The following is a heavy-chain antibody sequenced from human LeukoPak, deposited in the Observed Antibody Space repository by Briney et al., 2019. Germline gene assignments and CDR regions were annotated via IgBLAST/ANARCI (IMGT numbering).Heavy chain of an antibody. Sequence: GRSLRLSCAASGFTFDDYAMHWVRQAPGKGLEWVSGISWNSGSIGYADSVKGRFTISRDNAKNSLYLQMNSLRAEDTALYYCAKDSYEFWSGYSWFDPWGQGTLVTVSS. V-gene: IGHV3-9*01. J-gene: IGHJ5*02. CDR1: GFTFDDYA. CDR2: ISWNSGSI. D-gene: IGHD3-3*01. CDR3: AKDSYEFWSGYSWFDP.